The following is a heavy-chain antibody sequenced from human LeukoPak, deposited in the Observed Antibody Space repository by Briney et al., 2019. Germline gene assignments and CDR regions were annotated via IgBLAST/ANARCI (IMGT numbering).Heavy chain of an antibody. V-gene: IGHV1-8*01. CDR3: ARCIAAAGIYYYYGMDV. J-gene: IGHJ6*02. D-gene: IGHD6-13*01. CDR2: MNPNSDNT. CDR1: GYTFTSYD. Sequence: ASVKVSCKASGYTFTSYDINWVRQATGQGLEWMGWMNPNSDNTGYAQKFQGRVTMTRNTSISTAYMELSSLRSEDTAVYYCARCIAAAGIYYYYGMDVWGQGTTVTVSS.